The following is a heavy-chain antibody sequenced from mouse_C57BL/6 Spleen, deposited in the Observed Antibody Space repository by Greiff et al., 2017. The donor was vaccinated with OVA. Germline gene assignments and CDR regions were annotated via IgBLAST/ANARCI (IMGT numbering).Heavy chain of an antibody. CDR2: IRLKSDNYAT. CDR1: GFTFSNYW. J-gene: IGHJ2*01. CDR3: PRPRYDYYGGVYFDY. Sequence: LQQSGGGLVQPGGSMKLSCVASGFTFSNYWMNWVRQSPEKGLEWVAQIRLKSDNYATHYAESVKGRFTISRDDSKSSVYLQMNNLRAEDTGIYYCPRPRYDYYGGVYFDYWGQGTTLTVSS. D-gene: IGHD1-1*01. V-gene: IGHV6-3*01.